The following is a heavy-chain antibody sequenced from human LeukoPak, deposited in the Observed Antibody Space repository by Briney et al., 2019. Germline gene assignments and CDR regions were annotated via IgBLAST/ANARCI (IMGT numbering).Heavy chain of an antibody. D-gene: IGHD3-3*01. CDR3: ARSADWSGYFREITLYYFDY. CDR2: ISNRGSTI. V-gene: IGHV3-11*01. CDR1: GFTFSDFY. Sequence: GGSLRLSCAASGFTFSDFYMTWIRQAPGKGLEWVSYISNRGSTIHYADSVRGRFTISRDNAKKSLYLQMNSLRAEDTAVYYCARSADWSGYFREITLYYFDYWGQGTLVTVSS. J-gene: IGHJ4*02.